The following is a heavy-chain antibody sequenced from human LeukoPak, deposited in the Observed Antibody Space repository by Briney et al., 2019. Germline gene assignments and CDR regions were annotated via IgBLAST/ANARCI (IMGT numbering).Heavy chain of an antibody. CDR1: GFTFSKYW. V-gene: IGHV3-7*01. J-gene: IGHJ6*04. CDR3: AELGITMIGGV. Sequence: LAGGSLRLSCAASGFTFSKYWMSWVRQAPGKGLEWVATIKENGSEKKYVDSVKGRITISRDNAKNSLYLQMNSLRAEDTAVYYCAELGITMIGGVWGKGTTVTISS. D-gene: IGHD3-10*02. CDR2: IKENGSEK.